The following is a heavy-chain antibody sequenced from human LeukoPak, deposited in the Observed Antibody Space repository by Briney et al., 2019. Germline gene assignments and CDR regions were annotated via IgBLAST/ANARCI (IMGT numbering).Heavy chain of an antibody. CDR2: IYYSGST. V-gene: IGHV4-59*01. J-gene: IGHJ5*02. CDR3: ARGVSIAVAGNWFDP. Sequence: PSETLSLTCTVSGGSISSYYWNWIRQPPGKGLEWIGYIYYSGSTNYNPSLKSRVTISVDTSKNQFSLKLSSVTAADTAVYYCARGVSIAVAGNWFDPWGQGTLVTVSS. D-gene: IGHD6-19*01. CDR1: GGSISSYY.